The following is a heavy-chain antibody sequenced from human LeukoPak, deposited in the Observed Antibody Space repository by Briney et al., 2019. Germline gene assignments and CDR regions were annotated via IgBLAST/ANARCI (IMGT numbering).Heavy chain of an antibody. CDR3: ARDKGTVATYYYYYMDV. V-gene: IGHV1-18*01. CDR2: ISAHNGNT. J-gene: IGHJ6*03. Sequence: GASVKVSCKASGYTFTSYGISWVRQAPGQGLEWMGWISAHNGNTNYEGKVQGRVTMTTDTSTSTAYMELRSLRSDDTAVYYCARDKGTVATYYYYYMDVWGKGTTVTVSS. CDR1: GYTFTSYG. D-gene: IGHD6-19*01.